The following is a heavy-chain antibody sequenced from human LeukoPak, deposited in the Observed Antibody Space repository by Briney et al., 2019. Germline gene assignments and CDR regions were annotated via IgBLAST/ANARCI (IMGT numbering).Heavy chain of an antibody. Sequence: GGSLRLSCAASGFSFSTYWMSWVRQAPGKGLEWVALINPDGTERYYVDSVKGRFTISRDNAKNSLYLQMISLRAEDTAVYYCASGSGGSYYFDYWGQGTLVTFSS. CDR3: ASGSGGSYYFDY. CDR2: INPDGTER. D-gene: IGHD2-15*01. V-gene: IGHV3-7*03. J-gene: IGHJ4*02. CDR1: GFSFSTYW.